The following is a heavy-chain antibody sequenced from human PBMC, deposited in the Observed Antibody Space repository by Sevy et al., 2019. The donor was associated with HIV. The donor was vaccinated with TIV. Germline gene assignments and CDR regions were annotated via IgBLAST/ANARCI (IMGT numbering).Heavy chain of an antibody. CDR1: GGSISSSSYY. D-gene: IGHD2-2*01. CDR3: ARAGGSTDWGIDV. V-gene: IGHV4-61*05. J-gene: IGHJ6*02. CDR2: MDYSGSS. Sequence: SETLSLTCTVSGGSISSSSYYWGWIRQPPGKGLEWIGYMDYSGSSSYNPSLKGRVSISLDTSKNQFSLKLTSVTAADTAVYYCARAGGSTDWGIDVWGQGTTVTVSS.